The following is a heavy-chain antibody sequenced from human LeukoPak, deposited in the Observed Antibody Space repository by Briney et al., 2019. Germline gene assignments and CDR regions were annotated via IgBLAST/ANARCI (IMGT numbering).Heavy chain of an antibody. CDR1: GGTFSSYA. CDR2: IIPILGIA. CDR3: ARYLLHTIAAGGY. J-gene: IGHJ4*02. D-gene: IGHD6-13*01. V-gene: IGHV1-69*04. Sequence: SVKVSCKASGGTFSSYAINWVRQAPGQGLEWMGRIIPILGIANYAQKFQGRVTITADKSTSTAYMELSSLRSEDTAVYYCARYLLHTIAAGGYWGQGTLVTVSS.